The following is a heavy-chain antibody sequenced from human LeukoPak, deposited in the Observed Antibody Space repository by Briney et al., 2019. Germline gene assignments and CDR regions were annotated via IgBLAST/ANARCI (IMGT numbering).Heavy chain of an antibody. Sequence: GGSLRLSCVASGFSFSTHGMHWVRQAPGKGLEWVAVIWHDGRSIYNEDSVKGRFTISRDTSENTVYLQMNSLRAEDTAVYYCAKGFSTLWVNYFDDWGQGTPVTVSS. CDR1: GFSFSTHG. CDR3: AKGFSTLWVNYFDD. CDR2: IWHDGRSI. D-gene: IGHD2-21*01. J-gene: IGHJ4*02. V-gene: IGHV3-33*06.